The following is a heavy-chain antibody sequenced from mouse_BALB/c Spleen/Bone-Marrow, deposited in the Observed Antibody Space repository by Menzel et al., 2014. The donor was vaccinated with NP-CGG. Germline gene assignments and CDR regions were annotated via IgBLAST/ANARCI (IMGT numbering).Heavy chain of an antibody. D-gene: IGHD3-3*01. CDR1: GYTFTSNY. V-gene: IGHV1S56*01. J-gene: IGHJ2*01. CDR3: ARQGGPYYFDY. Sequence: VQLQQSGPELVKPGASVKMSCKASGYTFTSNYIHWVKQRPGQGLEWIGWIYPGDGSTKYNEKFKGKTTLTADKSSSTAYMLLSSLTSEDSAIYFCARQGGPYYFDYWGQGTTLTVSS. CDR2: IYPGDGST.